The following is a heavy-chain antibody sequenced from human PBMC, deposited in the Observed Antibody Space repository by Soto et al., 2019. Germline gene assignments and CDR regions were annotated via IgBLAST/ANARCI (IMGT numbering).Heavy chain of an antibody. V-gene: IGHV4-4*02. Sequence: SETLSLTCTLSGGSVRAPDWWNWARQSPDKGLEWIAEVHISGHSNYNPSLRSRVSVSIDSSKNQFYLNLNSVTAADTAIYYCARVRQGCSANNCYFDPWGQGTQVIVSS. D-gene: IGHD1-1*01. CDR2: VHISGHS. CDR1: GGSVRAPDW. J-gene: IGHJ5*01. CDR3: ARVRQGCSANNCYFDP.